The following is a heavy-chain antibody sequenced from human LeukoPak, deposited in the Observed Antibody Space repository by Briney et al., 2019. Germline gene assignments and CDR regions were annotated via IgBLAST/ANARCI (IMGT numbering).Heavy chain of an antibody. D-gene: IGHD6-13*01. V-gene: IGHV4-34*01. J-gene: IGHJ6*03. CDR2: INHSGST. CDR1: GGSFSGYY. Sequence: PSETLSLTCAVYGGSFSGYYWSWIRQPPGKGLEWIGEINHSGSTNYNSSLKSRVTISVDTSKNQFSLKLSSVTAADTAVYYCARGGGSSWLMLDYMDVWGKGTTVTVSS. CDR3: ARGGGSSWLMLDYMDV.